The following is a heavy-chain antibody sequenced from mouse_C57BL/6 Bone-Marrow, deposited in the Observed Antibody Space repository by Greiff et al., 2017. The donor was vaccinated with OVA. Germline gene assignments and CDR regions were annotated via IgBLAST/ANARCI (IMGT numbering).Heavy chain of an antibody. D-gene: IGHD2-3*01. CDR2: ISYDGSN. CDR1: GYSITSGYY. J-gene: IGHJ2*01. CDR3: ARDYDGYYDY. V-gene: IGHV3-6*01. Sequence: ESGPGLAKPSQSLSLTCSVTGYSITSGYYWNWIRQFPGNNLEWMGYISYDGSNNYNPSLKNRISITRDTSKNQFFLKLNSVTTEDTATYYCARDYDGYYDYWGQGTTLTVSS.